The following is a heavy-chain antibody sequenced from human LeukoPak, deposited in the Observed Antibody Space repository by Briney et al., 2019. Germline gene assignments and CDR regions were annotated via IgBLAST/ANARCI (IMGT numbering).Heavy chain of an antibody. J-gene: IGHJ4*02. Sequence: GGSLRLSCAASGFTFSSYGMHWVRQAPGKGLEGVAVISYDGSNKYYADSVKGRFTISRDNSKNTLYLQMNSLRAEDTAVYYCAKDAYDSSGYYNYWGQGTLVTVSS. CDR2: ISYDGSNK. D-gene: IGHD3-22*01. V-gene: IGHV3-30*18. CDR1: GFTFSSYG. CDR3: AKDAYDSSGYYNY.